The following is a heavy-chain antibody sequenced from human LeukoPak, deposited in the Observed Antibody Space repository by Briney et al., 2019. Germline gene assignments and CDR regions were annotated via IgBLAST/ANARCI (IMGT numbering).Heavy chain of an antibody. J-gene: IGHJ4*02. D-gene: IGHD4-11*01. CDR2: ITGSGDKT. CDR1: GFTFSNYA. Sequence: GGSLRLSCGASGFTFSNYAMHWVRQAPGKGLEWVSGITGSGDKTYYTDSLKGRFTISRDNSKNTLFQQISSLRADDTAVYYCAKDRVTTVTTFFSQFDFWGQGTLVTVSS. CDR3: AKDRVTTVTTFFSQFDF. V-gene: IGHV3-23*01.